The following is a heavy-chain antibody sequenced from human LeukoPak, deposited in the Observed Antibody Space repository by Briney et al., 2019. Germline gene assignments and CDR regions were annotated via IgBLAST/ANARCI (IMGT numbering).Heavy chain of an antibody. J-gene: IGHJ4*02. Sequence: GGSLRLSCAASGFTVSSNYMSWVRQAPGKGLEWVANIKQDGSEKYYVDSVKGRFTISRDNAKNSLYLQMNSLRAEDTAVYCCARGYCSGGSCYGDYWGQGTLVTVSS. CDR3: ARGYCSGGSCYGDY. V-gene: IGHV3-7*03. CDR2: IKQDGSEK. CDR1: GFTVSSNY. D-gene: IGHD2-15*01.